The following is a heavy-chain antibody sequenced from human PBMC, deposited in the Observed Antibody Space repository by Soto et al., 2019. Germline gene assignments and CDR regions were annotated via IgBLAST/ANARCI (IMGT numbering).Heavy chain of an antibody. CDR3: TRDHRHLDY. V-gene: IGHV3-49*03. J-gene: IGHJ4*02. Sequence: EVQLVESGGGLVQPGRSLRLSCTASGFTFGDYAMNWFRQAPGKGLEWVGFIRSKAYGGTTENAASVKGRFTISRDDSKSIAYLQINSLKTEDTAVYYCTRDHRHLDYWGQGTLVTVSS. CDR2: IRSKAYGGTT. CDR1: GFTFGDYA.